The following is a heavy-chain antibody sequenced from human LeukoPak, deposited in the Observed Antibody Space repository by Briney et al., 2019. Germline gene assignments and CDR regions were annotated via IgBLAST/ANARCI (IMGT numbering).Heavy chain of an antibody. CDR3: ARVRTEWYIDL. D-gene: IGHD2-8*02. V-gene: IGHV3-7*01. Sequence: GGSLRLSCAASGFIFSSYWVTWVRQAPGMGLEWVANMKEDGGEKFYVDSVRGRFTISRDNAKNSVYLQMDSLRVEDTGVYYCARVRTEWYIDLWGRGTLVTVST. CDR1: GFIFSSYW. CDR2: MKEDGGEK. J-gene: IGHJ2*01.